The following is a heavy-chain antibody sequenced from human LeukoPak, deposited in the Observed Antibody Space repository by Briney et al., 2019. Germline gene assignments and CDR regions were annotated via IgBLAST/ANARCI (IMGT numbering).Heavy chain of an antibody. CDR1: GFTFSNYA. CDR3: ARIACTGGNCKPYYYYGLDV. D-gene: IGHD2-8*02. Sequence: GGSLRLSCAASGFTFSNYAMHWVRQAPGKGLEWVAVISDDGSNKYYADSVKGRFTFSRDNSKSTMYLQMDSLRAEDTAVYYCARIACTGGNCKPYYYYGLDVWGQGTTVTVSS. J-gene: IGHJ6*02. CDR2: ISDDGSNK. V-gene: IGHV3-30*03.